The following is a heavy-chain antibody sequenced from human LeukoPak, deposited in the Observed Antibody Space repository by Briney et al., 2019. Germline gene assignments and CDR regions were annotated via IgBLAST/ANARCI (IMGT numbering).Heavy chain of an antibody. D-gene: IGHD2-2*01. Sequence: ASVKVSCKASGYSFTDYYINWVRQAPGQGPEWMGWINPNNGGTNYAQKFQDRVTMTRDTSITTAYMDLGSLRSDDTAIYYCARDSSVVPTVANWYFDLWGRGTLVTVST. J-gene: IGHJ2*01. CDR1: GYSFTDYY. CDR2: INPNNGGT. V-gene: IGHV1-2*02. CDR3: ARDSSVVPTVANWYFDL.